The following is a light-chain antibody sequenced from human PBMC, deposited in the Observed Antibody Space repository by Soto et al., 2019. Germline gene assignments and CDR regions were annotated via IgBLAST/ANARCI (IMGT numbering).Light chain of an antibody. J-gene: IGKJ4*01. CDR1: QTINTY. V-gene: IGKV1-39*01. CDR2: DAS. CDR3: QQSYTTPLT. Sequence: GDRVXIXCRASQTINTYLNWYQQTPGTAPKLLIYDASSLQSGVPSRFRGSGSGTDFTLTITILQTGDSATYCCQQSYTTPLTFAGGTRWIS.